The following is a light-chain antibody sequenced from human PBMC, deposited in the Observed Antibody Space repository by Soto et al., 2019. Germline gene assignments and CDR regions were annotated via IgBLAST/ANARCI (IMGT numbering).Light chain of an antibody. CDR1: QAILTY. V-gene: IGKV1-39*01. CDR3: QQTFSPDVT. CDR2: GAS. J-gene: IGKJ4*01. Sequence: IPLTQSPSSLSAAVGDRVTITCRASQAILTYLNWLQQKAGKAPEVLIYGASGLRSGVPSRFTGSGSATDFTLTITSLQREDAGTYFCQQTFSPDVTFGGGTKV.